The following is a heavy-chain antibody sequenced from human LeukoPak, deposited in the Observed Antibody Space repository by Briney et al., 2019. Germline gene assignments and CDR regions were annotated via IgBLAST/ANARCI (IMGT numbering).Heavy chain of an antibody. Sequence: PSETLSLTCTVSGGSISSRSYYWGWIRQPPGKGLEWIGTINYSGSTYTNPSLKSRVTISADTSKNHFSLKLTSVTAADTAVYYCARCGYSYGTGYFFDYWGHGSLVTVSS. V-gene: IGHV4-39*02. CDR1: GGSISSRSYY. J-gene: IGHJ4*01. CDR3: ARCGYSYGTGYFFDY. D-gene: IGHD5-18*01. CDR2: INYSGST.